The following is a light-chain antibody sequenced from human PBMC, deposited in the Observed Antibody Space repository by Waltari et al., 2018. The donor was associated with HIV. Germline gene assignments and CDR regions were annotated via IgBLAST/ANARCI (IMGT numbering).Light chain of an antibody. V-gene: IGLV2-8*01. CDR2: EVS. J-gene: IGLJ2*01. Sequence: QSALTQPPSASGSLGQSVTISSTGSSSDIGAYDSVSWFQQHPNNAPKLLLYEVSKRPSGVPDRFSGSRSGETAFLSVSGLQPDDTAAYFCSSYGDNIRVLFGGGTNLTVL. CDR3: SSYGDNIRVL. CDR1: SSDIGAYDS.